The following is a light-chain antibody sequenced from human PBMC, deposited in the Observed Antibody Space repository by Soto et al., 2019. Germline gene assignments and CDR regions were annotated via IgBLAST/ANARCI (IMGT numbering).Light chain of an antibody. CDR3: QSYDSSLSGYV. V-gene: IGLV1-40*01. Sequence: QSALTQPPSVSGAPGQRVTISCTGSSSNIGANYDVHWYQHLPGTAPKLLIYTNSNRPSGVPDRFSGSKSGTSASLAITGLQAEDEAHYYCQSYDSSLSGYVVGTGTKLTVL. CDR2: TNS. CDR1: SSNIGANYD. J-gene: IGLJ1*01.